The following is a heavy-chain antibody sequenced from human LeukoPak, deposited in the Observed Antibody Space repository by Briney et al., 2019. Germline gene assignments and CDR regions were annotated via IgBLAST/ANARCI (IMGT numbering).Heavy chain of an antibody. CDR3: VCRYFYDISGYPFYY. CDR1: GGTFSSYA. J-gene: IGHJ4*02. D-gene: IGHD3-22*01. V-gene: IGHV1-69*04. CDR2: IIPILGIA. Sequence: SVKVSCKASGGTFSSYAISWVRQAPGQGLEWMGRIIPILGIANYAQKFQGRVTITADKSTSTAYMELSSLRSEDTAVYYCVCRYFYDISGYPFYYWGQRTLVTVSS.